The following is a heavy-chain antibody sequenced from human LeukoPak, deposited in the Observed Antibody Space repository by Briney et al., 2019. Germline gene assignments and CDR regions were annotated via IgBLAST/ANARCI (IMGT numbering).Heavy chain of an antibody. CDR2: IYYSGST. J-gene: IGHJ4*02. CDR3: ARDRPTYYYDSSGYLDY. Sequence: SETLSLTCTVSGGSISSYYWSWIRQPPGKGLEWIGYIYYSGSTNYNPSLKSRVTISVDTAKNQFSLKLSSVTAADTAVYYCARDRPTYYYDSSGYLDYWGQGTLVTVSS. CDR1: GGSISSYY. V-gene: IGHV4-59*01. D-gene: IGHD3-22*01.